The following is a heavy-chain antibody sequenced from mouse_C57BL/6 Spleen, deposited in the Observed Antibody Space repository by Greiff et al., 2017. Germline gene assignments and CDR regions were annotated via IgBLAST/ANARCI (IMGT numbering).Heavy chain of an antibody. D-gene: IGHD2-5*01. J-gene: IGHJ2*01. CDR3: VRRRSNYVFDD. V-gene: IGHV10-1*01. Sequence: EVQLVESGGGLVQPKGSLKLSCAASGFSFNTYAMNWVRQAPGKGLEWVARIRSKSNNYATYYADEVKGRFTISREDSESMLYLQMNNLKTEDTAMYYCVRRRSNYVFDDWGQGTTLTVSS. CDR1: GFSFNTYA. CDR2: IRSKSNNYAT.